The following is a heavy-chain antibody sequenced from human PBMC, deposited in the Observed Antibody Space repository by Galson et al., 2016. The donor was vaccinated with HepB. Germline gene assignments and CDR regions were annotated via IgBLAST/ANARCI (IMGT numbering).Heavy chain of an antibody. CDR1: DVSVTSADYF. Sequence: TLSLTCTVSDVSVTSADYFWSWIRQLPGQGLEWIGHIDDSGSADYNPSLKSRIFMSVDTSENKLSLEVRSVTAADTAVYYRARVVVVADATLQRWFDPWGQGTLVTVSS. J-gene: IGHJ5*02. CDR3: ARVVVVADATLQRWFDP. D-gene: IGHD2-15*01. CDR2: IDDSGSA. V-gene: IGHV4-30-4*08.